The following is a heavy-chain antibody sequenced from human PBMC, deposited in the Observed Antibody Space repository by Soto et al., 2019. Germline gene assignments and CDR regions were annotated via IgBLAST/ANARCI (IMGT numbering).Heavy chain of an antibody. CDR2: ISSSSSYI. J-gene: IGHJ4*02. CDR3: ARDLKFGVVYGDS. CDR1: GFTFSSYS. Sequence: EVQLVESGGGLVKPGGSLRLSCAASGFTFSSYSMNWVRQAPGKGLEWVSSISSSSSYIYYADSVKGRFTISGDNDKNSLCLQMNSLSAGDTAVYYCARDLKFGVVYGDSWGQGTLVTVSS. V-gene: IGHV3-21*01. D-gene: IGHD3-3*01.